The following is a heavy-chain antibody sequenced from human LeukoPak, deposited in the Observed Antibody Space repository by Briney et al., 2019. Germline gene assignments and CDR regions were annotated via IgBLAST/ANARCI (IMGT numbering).Heavy chain of an antibody. CDR3: ARVADPYSGSYFDY. CDR1: GYTFTSYG. V-gene: IGHV1-18*01. CDR2: ISAYNGNT. J-gene: IGHJ4*02. Sequence: ASVEVSCKASGYTFTSYGISWVRQAPGQGLEWMGWISAYNGNTNYAQKLQGRVTMTTDTSTSTAYMELRSLRSDDTAVYYCARVADPYSGSYFDYWGQGTLVTVSS. D-gene: IGHD1-26*01.